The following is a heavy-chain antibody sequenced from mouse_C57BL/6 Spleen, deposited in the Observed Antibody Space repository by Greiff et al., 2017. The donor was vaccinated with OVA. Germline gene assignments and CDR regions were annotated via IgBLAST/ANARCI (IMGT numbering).Heavy chain of an antibody. V-gene: IGHV1-18*01. CDR3: ARPHYYGSYFDY. CDR2: INPNNGGT. J-gene: IGHJ2*01. CDR1: GYTFTDYN. D-gene: IGHD1-1*01. Sequence: EVQLVESGPELVKPGASVKIPCKASGYTFTDYNMDWVKQSHGKSLEWIGDINPNNGGTIYNQKFKGKATLTVDKSSSTAYMELRSLTSEDTAVYYCARPHYYGSYFDYWGQGTTLTVSS.